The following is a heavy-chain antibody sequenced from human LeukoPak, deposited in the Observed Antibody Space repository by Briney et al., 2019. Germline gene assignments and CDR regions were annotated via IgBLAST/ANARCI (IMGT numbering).Heavy chain of an antibody. J-gene: IGHJ4*02. CDR3: ARRVFGGNCYYDY. CDR2: IRNKANSYTT. V-gene: IGHV3-72*01. Sequence: PGGFLRLSCAASGFTFSDHYMDWVRQAPGKGLEWVGRIRNKANSYTTDYAASVKGRFTISRDDSKNSLYLQMNSLETEDTAVYYCARRVFGGNCYYDYWGQGALVTVSS. CDR1: GFTFSDHY. D-gene: IGHD4-23*01.